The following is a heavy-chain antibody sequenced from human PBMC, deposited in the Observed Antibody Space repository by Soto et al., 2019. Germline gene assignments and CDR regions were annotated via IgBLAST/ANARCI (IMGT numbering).Heavy chain of an antibody. V-gene: IGHV3-7*03. CDR1: GFTITDHW. CDR3: ARGRLIGTYYVKGVTYVFDH. J-gene: IGHJ4*02. Sequence: SLSLSCPAPGFTITDHWMSWVRQAPGKGPEGGANLNHDGSERNSMDSAKGRFQTSRDNARNSVYIELNSLSAEATGLGCCARGRLIGTYYVKGVTYVFDHWGQGAPVTVSS. D-gene: IGHD3-10*01. CDR2: LNHDGSER.